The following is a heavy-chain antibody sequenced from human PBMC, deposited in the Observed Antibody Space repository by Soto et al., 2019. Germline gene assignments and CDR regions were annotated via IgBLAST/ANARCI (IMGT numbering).Heavy chain of an antibody. Sequence: PGGSLRLSCAASGFTFSNNYVSWVRQAPGKGLEWVSVIYTDGSTYYANSVKDRFTISRDNSKNTVYLQMNSLRAEDTAVYYCLGHDYGAYWGQGTLVTVSS. CDR2: IYTDGST. CDR3: LGHDYGAY. CDR1: GFTFSNNY. V-gene: IGHV3-66*01. J-gene: IGHJ4*02.